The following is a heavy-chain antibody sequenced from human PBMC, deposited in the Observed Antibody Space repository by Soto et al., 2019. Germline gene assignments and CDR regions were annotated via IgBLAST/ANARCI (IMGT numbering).Heavy chain of an antibody. V-gene: IGHV3-30-3*01. CDR1: GFTFSSYA. J-gene: IGHJ6*02. Sequence: GGSLRLSCAASGFTFSSYAMHWVRQAPGKGLEWVAVISYDGSNKYYADSVKGRFTISRDNSKNTLYLQMNSLRAEDTAVYYCARGYCTNGVCYLAHYYYYGMDVWGQGTTVTVSS. D-gene: IGHD2-8*01. CDR3: ARGYCTNGVCYLAHYYYYGMDV. CDR2: ISYDGSNK.